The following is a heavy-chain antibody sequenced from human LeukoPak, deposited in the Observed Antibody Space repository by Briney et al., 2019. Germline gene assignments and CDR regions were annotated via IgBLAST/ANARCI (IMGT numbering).Heavy chain of an antibody. D-gene: IGHD3-22*01. CDR3: AKPPHYYDSSGYYPFQY. V-gene: IGHV3-23*01. J-gene: IGHJ1*01. Sequence: PGGSLRLSCAASGFTFSNYAMRWVRQAPGKGLEWVSAISGSGGSTYYADSVKGRFTISRDNSKNTLYLQMNSLRAGDTAVYYCAKPPHYYDSSGYYPFQYWGQGTLVTVSS. CDR2: ISGSGGST. CDR1: GFTFSNYA.